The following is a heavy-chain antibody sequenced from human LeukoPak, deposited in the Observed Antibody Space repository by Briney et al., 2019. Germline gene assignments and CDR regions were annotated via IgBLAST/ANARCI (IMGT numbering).Heavy chain of an antibody. V-gene: IGHV3-7*01. J-gene: IGHJ4*02. CDR2: INQDGSEK. CDR1: GLTFRNYW. CDR3: ARERDGRFFDY. Sequence: GGSLRLSCAVSGLTFRNYWMSWVRQAPGKGLEWVANINQDGSEKYFVDSVKGRFTISRDNAKNSLHLQMNTLRAEDTAVYYCARERDGRFFDYWGQGTLVTVSS. D-gene: IGHD5-24*01.